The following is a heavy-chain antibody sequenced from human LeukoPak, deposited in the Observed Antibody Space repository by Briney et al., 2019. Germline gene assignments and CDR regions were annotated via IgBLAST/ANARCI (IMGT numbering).Heavy chain of an antibody. V-gene: IGHV4-34*01. CDR1: GGSFSGYY. CDR3: ARLVWGSYRYRDY. D-gene: IGHD3-16*02. Sequence: PSETLSLTCAVYGGSFSGYYWSWIRQPPGKGLEWIGEINHSGSTNCNPSLKSRVTISVDTSKNQFSLKLSSVTAADTAVYYCARLVWGSYRYRDYWGQGTLVTVSS. J-gene: IGHJ4*02. CDR2: INHSGST.